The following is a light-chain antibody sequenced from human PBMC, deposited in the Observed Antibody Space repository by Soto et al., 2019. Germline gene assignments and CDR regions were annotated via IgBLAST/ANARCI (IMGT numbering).Light chain of an antibody. CDR1: SSDVGGYNY. V-gene: IGLV2-14*01. CDR3: SSHTSSSTRV. J-gene: IGLJ1*01. Sequence: QPVLTQPASVSGSPGQSITISCTGTSSDVGGYNYVSWYQQHPGKAPKLMIYEVSNRPSGVSIRFSGSKSGNTASLTISGLQAEDEADYYCSSHTSSSTRVFGTGTKLTVL. CDR2: EVS.